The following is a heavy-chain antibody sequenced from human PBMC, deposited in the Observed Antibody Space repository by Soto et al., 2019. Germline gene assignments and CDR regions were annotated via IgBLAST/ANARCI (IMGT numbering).Heavy chain of an antibody. Sequence: ASVKVSCKASGYTFTSYAMNWVRQAPGQRLEWMGWINAGNGNTKYSQKFQGRVTITRDTSASTAYMELSSLRSEDTAVYYCARSMVRGDHYYYYGMDVWGQGTTVTVSS. CDR1: GYTFTSYA. CDR3: ARSMVRGDHYYYYGMDV. D-gene: IGHD3-10*01. CDR2: INAGNGNT. J-gene: IGHJ6*02. V-gene: IGHV1-3*01.